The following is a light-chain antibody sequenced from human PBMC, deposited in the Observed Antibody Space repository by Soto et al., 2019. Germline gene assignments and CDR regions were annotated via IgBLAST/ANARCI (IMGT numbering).Light chain of an antibody. CDR3: QQYGSSPVT. J-gene: IGKJ1*01. CDR2: GAS. CDR1: QSVSSTY. V-gene: IGKV3-20*01. Sequence: EIVLTQSPGTLSLSPGERATLSCRASQSVSSTYLAWYQQKPGQAPRPLIYGASSRATGIPDRFSGSGSGTDFTLTIRRLEPEDFAVYYCQQYGSSPVTFGQGTKVDIK.